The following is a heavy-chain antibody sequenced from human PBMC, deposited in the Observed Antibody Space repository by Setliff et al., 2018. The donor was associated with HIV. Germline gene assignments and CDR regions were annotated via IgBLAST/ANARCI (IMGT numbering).Heavy chain of an antibody. J-gene: IGHJ4*02. CDR2: IYPDKSDT. V-gene: IGHV5-51*01. CDR3: ARRLVGATAQPDY. Sequence: GESLKISCQGSGYTFSTYWIAWVRQTPGKGMDWVGLIYPDKSDTKYRPSLQGQVTISADKSIATAYLQWSSLKASDTAMYYCARRLVGATAQPDYWGQGTLVTVSS. CDR1: GYTFSTYW. D-gene: IGHD1-26*01.